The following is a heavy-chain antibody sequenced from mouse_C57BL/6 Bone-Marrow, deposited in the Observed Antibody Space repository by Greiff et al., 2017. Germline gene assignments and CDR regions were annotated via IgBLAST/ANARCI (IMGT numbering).Heavy chain of an antibody. CDR1: GYTFTSYW. V-gene: IGHV1-69*01. CDR3: ARPGGDYYARDY. Sequence: VQLQQPGAELVMPGASVKLSCKASGYTFTSYWMHWVKQRPGQGLEWIGEIDPSDSSTNYNQKFKGKSTLTVDKSSSTAYMQLSSLTSEDSAVYYCARPGGDYYARDYGGQGTTVTVSS. CDR2: IDPSDSST. J-gene: IGHJ4*01.